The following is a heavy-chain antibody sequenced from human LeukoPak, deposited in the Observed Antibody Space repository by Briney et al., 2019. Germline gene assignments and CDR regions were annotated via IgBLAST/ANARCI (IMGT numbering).Heavy chain of an antibody. CDR3: ARVKWFGESRLDY. Sequence: ASVKVSCKASGGTFSSYAISWVRQAPGQGLEWMGWINPNSGGTNYAQKFQGRVTMTRDTSISTAYMELSRLRSDDTAVYYCARVKWFGESRLDYWGQGTLVTVSS. CDR1: GGTFSSYA. CDR2: INPNSGGT. J-gene: IGHJ4*02. D-gene: IGHD3-10*01. V-gene: IGHV1-2*02.